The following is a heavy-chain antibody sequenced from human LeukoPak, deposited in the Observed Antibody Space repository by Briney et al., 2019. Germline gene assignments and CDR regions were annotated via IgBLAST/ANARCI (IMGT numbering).Heavy chain of an antibody. CDR3: ARDLGWGYDILTGYYGFDY. Sequence: GGSLRLSCVASGFTFNNYSMNWVRQAPGKGLEWVSSISSRSTYIYYADSVKGRFTISRDNAKNSLYLQMNSLRAEDTAVYYCARDLGWGYDILTGYYGFDYWGQGTLVTVSS. CDR2: ISSRSTYI. J-gene: IGHJ4*02. D-gene: IGHD3-9*01. V-gene: IGHV3-21*01. CDR1: GFTFNNYS.